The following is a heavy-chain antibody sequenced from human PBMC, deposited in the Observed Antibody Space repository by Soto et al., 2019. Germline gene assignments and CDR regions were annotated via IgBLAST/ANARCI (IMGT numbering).Heavy chain of an antibody. CDR3: ARGLILWFGELSRRGGYYYDMDV. CDR1: GGSFSGYQ. J-gene: IGHJ6*03. Sequence: QVQLQQWGAGLLKPSETLSLTCAVYGGSFSGYQWSWIRQTPGKGLEWIGGINDSGDINYNPSLKSRVTNLVDSPKKQISLRLSSVTAADTAVYYCARGLILWFGELSRRGGYYYDMDVWGKGTTVTVSS. V-gene: IGHV4-34*01. D-gene: IGHD3-10*01. CDR2: INDSGDI.